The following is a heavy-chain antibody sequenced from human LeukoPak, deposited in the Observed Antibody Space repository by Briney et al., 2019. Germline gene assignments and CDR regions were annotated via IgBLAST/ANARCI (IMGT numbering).Heavy chain of an antibody. CDR2: IIPIFGTT. J-gene: IGHJ3*02. V-gene: IGHV1-69*05. Sequence: SVKVSCKASGGTFSNYAFSWVRQAPGQGLEWMGGIIPIFGTTHYAQKFQGRVTITTDESTTTAYMELSSLRSEDTAVYYCARVVARNSRAFDIWGQGTKVTVSS. CDR3: ARVVARNSRAFDI. D-gene: IGHD1-7*01. CDR1: GGTFSNYA.